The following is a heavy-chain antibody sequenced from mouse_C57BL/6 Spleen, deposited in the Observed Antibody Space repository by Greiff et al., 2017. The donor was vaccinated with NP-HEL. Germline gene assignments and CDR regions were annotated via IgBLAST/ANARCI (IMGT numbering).Heavy chain of an antibody. CDR1: GYTFTSYW. CDR3: ARRGIYYDYDEMAY. Sequence: QVQLQQPGAELVMPGASVKLSCKASGYTFTSYWMHWVKQRPGQGLEWIGEIDPSDSYTNYNQKFKGKSTLTVDKSSSTAYMQRSSLTSEDSAVYYCARRGIYYDYDEMAYWGQGTLVTVSA. CDR2: IDPSDSYT. J-gene: IGHJ3*01. D-gene: IGHD2-4*01. V-gene: IGHV1-69*01.